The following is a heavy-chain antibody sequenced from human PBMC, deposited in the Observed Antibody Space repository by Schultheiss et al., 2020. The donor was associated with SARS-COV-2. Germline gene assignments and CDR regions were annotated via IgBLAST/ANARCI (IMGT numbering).Heavy chain of an antibody. V-gene: IGHV4-4*02. CDR3: ARFIAAAGGAWN. CDR1: GGSISSSNW. CDR2: IYYSGST. J-gene: IGHJ4*02. D-gene: IGHD6-13*01. Sequence: SETLSLTCAVSGGSISSSNWWSWVRQPPGKGLEWIGYIYYSGSTNYNPSLKSRVTISVDTSKNQFSLKLSSVTAADTAVYYCARFIAAAGGAWNWGQGTLVTVSS.